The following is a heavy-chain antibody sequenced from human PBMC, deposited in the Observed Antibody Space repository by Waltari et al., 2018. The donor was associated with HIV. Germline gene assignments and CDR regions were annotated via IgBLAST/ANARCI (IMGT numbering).Heavy chain of an antibody. Sequence: QITLKESGPTLVKPTQTLTLTCTFSGFSVATSGVGVGWIRQPPGKALDWLALIYWNDDKRYSPSLWSKLTISKDTSKNQVVLTITNMDAVDTATYYCAHRRAGYSSGWYTRGFDYWGQGTLVTVSS. CDR2: IYWNDDK. CDR3: AHRRAGYSSGWYTRGFDY. J-gene: IGHJ4*02. D-gene: IGHD6-13*01. CDR1: GFSVATSGVG. V-gene: IGHV2-5*01.